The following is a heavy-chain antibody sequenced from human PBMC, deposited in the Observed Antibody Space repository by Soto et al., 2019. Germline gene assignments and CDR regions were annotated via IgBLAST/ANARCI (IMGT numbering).Heavy chain of an antibody. Sequence: SVKVSCKASGGTFSSYAISWVRQAPEQGLEWMGGIIPIFGTANYAQKFQGRVTITADESTSTAYMELSSLRSEDTAVYYCARGFLKESIAARNYYYYGMDVWGQGTTVTVSS. D-gene: IGHD6-6*01. J-gene: IGHJ6*02. CDR3: ARGFLKESIAARNYYYYGMDV. CDR2: IIPIFGTA. V-gene: IGHV1-69*13. CDR1: GGTFSSYA.